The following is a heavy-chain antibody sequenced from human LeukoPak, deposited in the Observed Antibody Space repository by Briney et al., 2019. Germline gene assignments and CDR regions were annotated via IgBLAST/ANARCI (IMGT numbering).Heavy chain of an antibody. CDR1: GGSISSTTYH. CDR3: ARLINGSPGDY. J-gene: IGHJ4*02. Sequence: SETLSLTCTVSGGSISSTTYHWGWVRQPPGKGLEWIGSIYYSGNTYYNPSLKSRLTISVDMAKTQFSLKLSSVTAADTAVYYCARLINGSPGDYWGQGTLVTVSS. D-gene: IGHD2-8*01. CDR2: IYYSGNT. V-gene: IGHV4-39*01.